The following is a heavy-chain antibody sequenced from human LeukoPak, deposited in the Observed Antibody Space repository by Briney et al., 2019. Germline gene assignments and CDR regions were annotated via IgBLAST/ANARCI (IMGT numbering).Heavy chain of an antibody. J-gene: IGHJ6*02. CDR2: ISYDGSNK. V-gene: IGHV3-30*03. CDR3: ARGALRYYYYGMDV. CDR1: GFTFSSYG. Sequence: GGSLRLSCAASGFTFSSYGMHWVRQAPGKGLEWVAVISYDGSNKYYADSVKGRFTISRDNSKNTLYLQMNSLRAEDTAVYYCARGALRYYYYGMDVWGQGTTVTVSS.